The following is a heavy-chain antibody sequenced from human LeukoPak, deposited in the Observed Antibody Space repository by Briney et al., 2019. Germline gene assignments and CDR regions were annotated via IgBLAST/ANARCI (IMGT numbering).Heavy chain of an antibody. CDR1: GGSISSGGYY. Sequence: SETLSLTCTVSGGSISSGGYYWSWIRQHPVKCLEWLGYIYYSGSTYYNPSLKSRVTISVDTSKNQFSLKLSSVTAADTAVYYCAREGDYSTDDYYYGMDVWGQGTTVTVSS. V-gene: IGHV4-31*03. D-gene: IGHD4-11*01. J-gene: IGHJ6*02. CDR2: IYYSGST. CDR3: AREGDYSTDDYYYGMDV.